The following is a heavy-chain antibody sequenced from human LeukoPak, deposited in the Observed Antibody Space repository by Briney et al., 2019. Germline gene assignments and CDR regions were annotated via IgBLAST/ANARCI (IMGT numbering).Heavy chain of an antibody. V-gene: IGHV3-30*18. CDR2: ISYDGSEK. CDR1: GFTFSRFA. CDR3: VKGSVTYTGGYFDY. D-gene: IGHD2-21*02. Sequence: GRSLRLSCAASGFTFSRFAMHWLRQAPGKGLEWVAVISYDGSEKYYADSVRGRFTISRDDSKNTLYLQMNSLRPEDTAVYYCVKGSVTYTGGYFDYWGQGTLVTVSS. J-gene: IGHJ4*02.